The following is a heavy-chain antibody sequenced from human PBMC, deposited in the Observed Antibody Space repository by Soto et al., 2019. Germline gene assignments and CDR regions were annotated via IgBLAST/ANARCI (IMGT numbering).Heavy chain of an antibody. CDR3: AKDRGGDCPDNSCYFGADY. V-gene: IGHV3-30*18. CDR1: VFTFSSYG. D-gene: IGHD2-2*01. Sequence: WWSLRLSCLGSVFTFSSYGMLWCRQAPGKGLECVAVISDTGSSHYYAASVEGRFTISRENSKNTLSLHMDRLRVEDTAVYYCAKDRGGDCPDNSCYFGADYWGQGTPVTVSS. J-gene: IGHJ4*02. CDR2: ISDTGSSH.